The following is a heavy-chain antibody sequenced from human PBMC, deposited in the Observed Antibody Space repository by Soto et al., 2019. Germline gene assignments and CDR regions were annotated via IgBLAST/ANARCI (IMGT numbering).Heavy chain of an antibody. Sequence: QVHLVQSGADVKKPASSVKVSCKYSGGTFRTESINWVRQAPGQGLEWMGGILLFFGTADYAPRFQGRVTITADGATTTAYMELSSLTSQDTAVYFCARAHEYGGNSDAFDVWGQGTMVTVSS. D-gene: IGHD4-17*01. CDR1: GGTFRTES. J-gene: IGHJ3*01. CDR3: ARAHEYGGNSDAFDV. CDR2: ILLFFGTA. V-gene: IGHV1-69*13.